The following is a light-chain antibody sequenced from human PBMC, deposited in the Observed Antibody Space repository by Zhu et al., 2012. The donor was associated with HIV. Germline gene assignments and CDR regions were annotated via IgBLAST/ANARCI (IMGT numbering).Light chain of an antibody. CDR2: GAS. Sequence: IVLTQSPATLSLSPGERATLSCRASHNINNNYLAWYQQKPGQTPRLLIYGASSGATGIPGRFSGSGSGTEFTLTISRLEPEDCAIYYCHHYGSLPVTFGQGT. CDR1: HNINNNY. J-gene: IGKJ2*01. CDR3: HHYGSLPVT. V-gene: IGKV3-20*01.